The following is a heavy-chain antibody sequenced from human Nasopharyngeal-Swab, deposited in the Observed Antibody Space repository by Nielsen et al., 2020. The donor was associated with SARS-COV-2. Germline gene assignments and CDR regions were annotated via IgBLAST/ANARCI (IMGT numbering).Heavy chain of an antibody. D-gene: IGHD3-9*01. CDR1: GVFISRGGAY. Sequence: SETLSLTCAVSGVFISRGGAYWSWLRQPPGQGREWIGYIYYTGDTDYNPALQSRVSISADTSRNQFSLKMTSVTAADTAVYYCARTLYDIVTDQYEGYDTWGPGILVTVSS. V-gene: IGHV4-30-4*08. CDR3: ARTLYDIVTDQYEGYDT. J-gene: IGHJ5*02. CDR2: IYYTGDT.